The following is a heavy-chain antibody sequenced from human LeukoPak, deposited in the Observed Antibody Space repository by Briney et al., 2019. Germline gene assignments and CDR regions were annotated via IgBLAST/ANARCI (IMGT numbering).Heavy chain of an antibody. Sequence: SGGSLRLSCAASGFTFSSYAMSWVRQAPGKGLEWVSAISGSGGSTYYADSVKGRFTISRDNSKNTLYLQMNSLRPEDTAVYYCAKVGARGCSSSTCFIYWGQGTLVTVSS. V-gene: IGHV3-23*01. CDR3: AKVGARGCSSSTCFIY. CDR2: ISGSGGST. J-gene: IGHJ4*02. CDR1: GFTFSSYA. D-gene: IGHD2-2*01.